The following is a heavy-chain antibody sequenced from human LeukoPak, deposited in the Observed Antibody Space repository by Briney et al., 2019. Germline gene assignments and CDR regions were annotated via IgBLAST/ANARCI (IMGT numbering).Heavy chain of an antibody. D-gene: IGHD2-15*01. CDR2: IYYSGST. J-gene: IGHJ3*02. Sequence: SETLSLTCTVSGGSISSSSYYWGWIRQPPGKGLEWIGSIYYSGSTYYNPSLKSRVTISVDTSKNQFSLKLSSVTAADTAVYYCARPSLGYRSGGSCYPEDAFDIWGQGTMVTVSS. V-gene: IGHV4-39*01. CDR3: ARPSLGYRSGGSCYPEDAFDI. CDR1: GGSISSSSYY.